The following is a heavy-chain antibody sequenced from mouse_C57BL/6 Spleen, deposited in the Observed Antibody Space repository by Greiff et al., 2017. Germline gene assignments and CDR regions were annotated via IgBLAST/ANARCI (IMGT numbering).Heavy chain of an antibody. CDR2: IYPGSGST. J-gene: IGHJ3*01. D-gene: IGHD2-3*01. Sequence: QVQLQQPGAELVKPGASVKMSCKASGYTFTSYWITWVKQRPGQGLEWIGDIYPGSGSTNYNEKFKSKATLTVDTSSSTAYMQLSSLTSEDSAVYYCAREEDGYSWLAYWGQGTLVTVSA. CDR1: GYTFTSYW. CDR3: AREEDGYSWLAY. V-gene: IGHV1-55*01.